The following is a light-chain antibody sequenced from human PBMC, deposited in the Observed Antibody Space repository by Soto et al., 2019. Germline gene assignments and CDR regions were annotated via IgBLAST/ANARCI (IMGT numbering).Light chain of an antibody. CDR1: QGITTY. V-gene: IGKV1-9*01. CDR2: AAS. CDR3: QQYGSSIT. Sequence: DIQLTQSPSFLSASVGDRVTITCRASQGITTYLAWYQQKPGKAPRLLIYAASTLQSGVPSRLSGSGSGTEFTLTIRSLQPEDFAVYYCQQYGSSITFGQGTRLEIK. J-gene: IGKJ5*01.